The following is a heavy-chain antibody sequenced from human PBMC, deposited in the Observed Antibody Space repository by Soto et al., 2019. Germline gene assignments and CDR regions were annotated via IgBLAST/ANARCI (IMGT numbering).Heavy chain of an antibody. CDR2: ITGTGDAT. CDR3: ARDRNHPGDQSDS. CDR1: GFTCSSYA. D-gene: IGHD3-10*01. J-gene: IGHJ4*02. V-gene: IGHV3-23*01. Sequence: PGGSLRLSCAASGFTCSSYAMSLVRQAPGRGLDWVSAITGTGDATWYPDSVKGRFTISRDNSKNMVYLQMNRLRAEETAIYYCARDRNHPGDQSDSWGQGTVVTVSS.